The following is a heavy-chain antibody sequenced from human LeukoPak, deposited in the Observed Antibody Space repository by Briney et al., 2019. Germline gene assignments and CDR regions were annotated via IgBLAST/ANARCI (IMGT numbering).Heavy chain of an antibody. V-gene: IGHV4-4*02. Sequence: SETLSLTCGVSGGSVINTNWWTWVRLPPGKGLEWIGEVHLDGRTNYNPSLESRLTMSVDVSENQVSLKLTSVTAADTAVYYCAREGGFYRPLDYSGQGTLVTVSS. J-gene: IGHJ4*02. CDR1: GGSVINTNW. D-gene: IGHD3-3*01. CDR3: AREGGFYRPLDY. CDR2: VHLDGRT.